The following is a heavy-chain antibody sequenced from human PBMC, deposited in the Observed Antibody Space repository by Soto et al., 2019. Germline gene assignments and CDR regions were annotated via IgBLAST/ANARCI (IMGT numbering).Heavy chain of an antibody. CDR1: GYTFTSYG. CDR2: ISAYNGNT. J-gene: IGHJ4*02. D-gene: IGHD2-21*02. Sequence: QVQLVQSGAEVKKPGASVKVSCKASGYTFTSYGISWVRQAPGQGLEWMGWISAYNGNTNYAQKLQGRGTMTTDTSTITVDMMLRSRLSGDTAVYYCSSFCGCDFYSGAGDQNVQDYWGQGTLVTVSS. CDR3: SSFCGCDFYSGAGDQNVQDY. V-gene: IGHV1-18*01.